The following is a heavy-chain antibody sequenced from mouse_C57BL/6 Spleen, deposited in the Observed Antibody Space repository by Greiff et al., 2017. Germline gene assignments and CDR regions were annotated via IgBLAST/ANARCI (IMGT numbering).Heavy chain of an antibody. Sequence: VQLQQPGAELVKPGASVKLSCKASGYTFTSYWMHWVKQRPGQGLEWIGMIHPNSGSTNYNEKFKRKATLTVDKSSSTAYMQLSSLTSEDSAVYYCARSPANWDGRGCFDVWGTGTTVTVSS. CDR3: ARSPANWDGRGCFDV. CDR2: IHPNSGST. D-gene: IGHD4-1*01. J-gene: IGHJ1*03. V-gene: IGHV1-64*01. CDR1: GYTFTSYW.